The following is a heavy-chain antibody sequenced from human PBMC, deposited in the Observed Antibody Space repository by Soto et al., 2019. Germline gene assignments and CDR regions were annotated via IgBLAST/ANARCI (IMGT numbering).Heavy chain of an antibody. Sequence: QVQLVQSGADMQQPGASVRVSCKASGGTFSQYALSWVRQAPGQGLEWLGGTIPMFGTPNYAQKFQGRVAISADESTATVYMELSSLRSEDTAVYFCARPLRDRNYCSGMAVWGQWTTVTVSS. CDR1: GGTFSQYA. CDR3: ARPLRDRNYCSGMAV. D-gene: IGHD3-22*01. J-gene: IGHJ6*02. V-gene: IGHV1-69*01. CDR2: TIPMFGTP.